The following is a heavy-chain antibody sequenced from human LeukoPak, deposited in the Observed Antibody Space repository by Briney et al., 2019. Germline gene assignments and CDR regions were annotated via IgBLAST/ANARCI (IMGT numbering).Heavy chain of an antibody. V-gene: IGHV4-59*01. CDR2: IYYSGST. D-gene: IGHD1-26*01. Sequence: SETLSLTCTVSGGSISTYYWSWIRQPPGKGLEWIGYIYYSGSTSYNPSLKSRVTISVDTSKNQFSLKLSSVTAADTAVYYCAREEALGSGSFDYWGQGTLVTVSS. CDR3: AREEALGSGSFDY. CDR1: GGSISTYY. J-gene: IGHJ4*02.